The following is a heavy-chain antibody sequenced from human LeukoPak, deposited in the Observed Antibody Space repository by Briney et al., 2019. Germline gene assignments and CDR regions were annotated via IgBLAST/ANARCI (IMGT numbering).Heavy chain of an antibody. D-gene: IGHD4-17*01. CDR2: ISYDGSNK. CDR1: GFTFSSYA. J-gene: IGHJ4*02. V-gene: IGHV3-30*04. CDR3: ARTTVTYGGYFDY. Sequence: GGSLRLSCAASGFTFSSYAMHWVRQAPGKGLEWVAVISYDGSNKYYADPVKGRFTISRDNSKNTLYLQMNSLRAEDTAVYYCARTTVTYGGYFDYWGQGTLVTVSS.